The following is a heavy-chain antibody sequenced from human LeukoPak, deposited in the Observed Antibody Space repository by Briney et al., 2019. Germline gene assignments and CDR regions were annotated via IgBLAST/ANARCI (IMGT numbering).Heavy chain of an antibody. J-gene: IGHJ5*02. CDR1: GLTFSSYS. Sequence: GGSLRLSCAASGLTFSSYSMNWVRQASGKGLEWVSYISGSSRTIYYADSVKGRFTISRDNTKNSLYLQMNSLRADDTAVYYCVRDGEYCSSTSCFDPWGQGTLVTVSS. D-gene: IGHD2-2*01. V-gene: IGHV3-48*04. CDR2: ISGSSRTI. CDR3: VRDGEYCSSTSCFDP.